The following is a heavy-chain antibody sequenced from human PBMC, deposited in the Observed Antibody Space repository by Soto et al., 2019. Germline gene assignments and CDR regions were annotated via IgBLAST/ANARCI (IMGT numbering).Heavy chain of an antibody. J-gene: IGHJ4*02. V-gene: IGHV2-5*02. CDR1: GFSLSTSGVG. CDR2: IYWDDDK. D-gene: IGHD7-27*01. Sequence: QITLKESGPTLVKPTQTLTLTCTFSGFSLSTSGVGVGWIRQPPGKALEWLALIYWDDDKRYSPSLKSRLTLTQEHSKNQVVPKMTNIDPVDTATYYRAHMISWASVPPFEFRGQGTLVTVSS. CDR3: AHMISWASVPPFEF.